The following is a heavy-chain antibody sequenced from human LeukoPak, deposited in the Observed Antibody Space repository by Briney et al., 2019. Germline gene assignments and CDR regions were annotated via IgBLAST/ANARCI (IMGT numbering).Heavy chain of an antibody. D-gene: IGHD4-17*01. CDR1: GFTFSSYW. J-gene: IGHJ6*03. Sequence: PGGSLRLSCAASGFTFSSYWMRWVRQAPGKGLVWISRINSDGSSTSYADSVKGRFTISRDNAKNSLYLQMNSLRAEDTAVYYCARGAKTTVTTLFMPYYYYYYMDVWGKGTTVTVSS. V-gene: IGHV3-74*01. CDR3: ARGAKTTVTTLFMPYYYYYYMDV. CDR2: INSDGSST.